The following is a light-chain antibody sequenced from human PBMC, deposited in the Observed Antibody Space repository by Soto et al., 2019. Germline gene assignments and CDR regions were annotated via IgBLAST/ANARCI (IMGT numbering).Light chain of an antibody. CDR2: EVT. V-gene: IGLV2-14*01. CDR1: SSDLGHYNY. CDR3: SSFTAASTWV. Sequence: QSALTQPASVSGSPGQSITISCTGTSSDLGHYNYVSWFQHSPAKSPKHMIYEVTDRPSGVSNRFSGSKAGNTASLTISGLQADDEADYYCSSFTAASTWVFGGGTKLTVL. J-gene: IGLJ3*02.